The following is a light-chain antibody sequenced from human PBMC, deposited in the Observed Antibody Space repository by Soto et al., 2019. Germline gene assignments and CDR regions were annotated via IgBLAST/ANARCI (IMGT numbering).Light chain of an antibody. CDR2: EVS. J-gene: IGLJ2*01. V-gene: IGLV2-14*01. Sequence: QSALTQPASVSGSPGQSITISCTGTSSDVGGYNYVSWYQQHPGKAPKLMIYEVSNRPSGVSNRFSGSKSGNTASPTISGLQAEDEADYYCSSYTSSSVVFGGGTKLNVL. CDR3: SSYTSSSVV. CDR1: SSDVGGYNY.